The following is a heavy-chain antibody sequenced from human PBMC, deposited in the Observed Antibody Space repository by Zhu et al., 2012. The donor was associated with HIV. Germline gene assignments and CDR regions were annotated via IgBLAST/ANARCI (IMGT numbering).Heavy chain of an antibody. D-gene: IGHD2-15*01. V-gene: IGHV4-34*01. CDR1: GGSFSGYY. CDR3: ARAYWWNYYYMDV. CDR2: INHSGST. Sequence: QVQLQQWGAGLLKPSETLSLTCAVYGGSFSGYYWSWNRQPPGKGLEWIGEINHSGSTNYNPSLKSRVTISVDTSKNQFSLKLSSVTAADTAVYYCARAYWWNYYYMDVWGKGTTVTVSS. J-gene: IGHJ6*03.